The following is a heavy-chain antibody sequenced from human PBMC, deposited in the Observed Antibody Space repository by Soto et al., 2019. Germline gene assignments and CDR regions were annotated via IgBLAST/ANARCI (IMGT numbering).Heavy chain of an antibody. CDR3: ANRRRGVHPSDDAFDI. CDR2: ISGSGGST. V-gene: IGHV3-23*01. Sequence: EVQVLESGGGLVQPGGSLRLSCAASGFTFSSYAMSWVRQAPGKGLEWVSAISGSGGSTYYADSVKGRFTISRDNSKNTLYLQMNSLRAEDTAVYYCANRRRGVHPSDDAFDIWGQGTMVTVSS. J-gene: IGHJ3*02. CDR1: GFTFSSYA. D-gene: IGHD2-8*01.